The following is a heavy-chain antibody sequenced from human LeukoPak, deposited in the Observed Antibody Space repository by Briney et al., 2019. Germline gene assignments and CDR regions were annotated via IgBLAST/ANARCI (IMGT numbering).Heavy chain of an antibody. D-gene: IGHD3-16*01. CDR1: GFTFNHHW. J-gene: IGHJ3*02. CDR2: IKQDESEE. V-gene: IGHV3-7*03. Sequence: GGSLRLSCAASGFTFNHHWMSSVRQAPGRGLEWVANIKQDESEEYYADSVRGRFTISGDNAKNSLYLQMNSLRPEDSAMYYCARELWELDAFDIWGQGTMVIVSS. CDR3: ARELWELDAFDI.